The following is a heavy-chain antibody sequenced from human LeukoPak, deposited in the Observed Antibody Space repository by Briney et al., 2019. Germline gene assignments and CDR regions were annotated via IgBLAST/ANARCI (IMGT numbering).Heavy chain of an antibody. V-gene: IGHV5-51*01. CDR1: GYTFTNYW. J-gene: IGHJ4*02. CDR2: IYRGDSDT. Sequence: KVSCKGSGYTFTNYWIGWVRQMPGKGLEWMGIIYRGDSDTRYSPSFQGQVTISADKSISTAYLQWSSLKASDTAMYYCATEAAAGTVLRYWGQGTLVTVSS. CDR3: ATEAAAGTVLRY. D-gene: IGHD6-13*01.